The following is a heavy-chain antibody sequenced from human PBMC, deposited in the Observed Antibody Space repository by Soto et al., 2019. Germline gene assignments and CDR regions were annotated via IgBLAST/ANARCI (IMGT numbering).Heavy chain of an antibody. D-gene: IGHD3-22*01. CDR2: MNPNSGNT. V-gene: IGHV1-8*01. CDR3: AREKSSGYYYDY. J-gene: IGHJ4*02. Sequence: QVQLVQSGAEVKKPGASVKVSCKASGYTFTSYDINWVRQATGQGLEWMGWMNPNSGNTAYAQKFQGRVTMTRNASISTAYMELSSLRSEDTAVYYCAREKSSGYYYDYWGQGTLVTVSS. CDR1: GYTFTSYD.